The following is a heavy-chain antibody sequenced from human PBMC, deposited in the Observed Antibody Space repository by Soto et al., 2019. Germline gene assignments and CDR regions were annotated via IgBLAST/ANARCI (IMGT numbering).Heavy chain of an antibody. CDR3: ARKLPTQGWFDP. CDR2: IYYSGST. Sequence: SETLSLTCTVSGYSISSSNWWGWIRQPPGKGLEWIGYIYYSGSTYYNPSLKSRVTMSVDTSKNQFSLRLSSLTAADTAVYYCARKLPTQGWFDPWGQGTLVTVSS. J-gene: IGHJ5*02. D-gene: IGHD1-26*01. CDR1: GYSISSSNW. V-gene: IGHV4-28*01.